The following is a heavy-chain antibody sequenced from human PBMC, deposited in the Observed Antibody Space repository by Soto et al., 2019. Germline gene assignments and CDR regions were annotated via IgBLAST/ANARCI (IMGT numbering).Heavy chain of an antibody. V-gene: IGHV1-2*04. Sequence: GASVKVSCKASGYTFTGYYMHWVRQAPGQGLEWMGWINPNSGGTNYAQKFQGWVTMTRDTSISTAYMELSRLRSDDTAVYYCATRYCSGGSGSANDAFDIWGQGTMVTVSS. D-gene: IGHD2-15*01. J-gene: IGHJ3*02. CDR3: ATRYCSGGSGSANDAFDI. CDR2: INPNSGGT. CDR1: GYTFTGYY.